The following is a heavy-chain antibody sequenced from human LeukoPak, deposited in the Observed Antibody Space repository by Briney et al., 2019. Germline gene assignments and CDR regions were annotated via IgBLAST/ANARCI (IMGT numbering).Heavy chain of an antibody. J-gene: IGHJ4*02. D-gene: IGHD3-22*01. CDR3: AKGSGYYYAYYFDY. Sequence: GGSLRLSCAASGFTFDDYAMHWVRQAPGKGLEWVSGISWNSGSIGYADSVKGRFTISRDNAKNSLYLQMNSLRAEDTALYYCAKGSGYYYAYYFDYWGQGTLVTVSS. V-gene: IGHV3-9*01. CDR2: ISWNSGSI. CDR1: GFTFDDYA.